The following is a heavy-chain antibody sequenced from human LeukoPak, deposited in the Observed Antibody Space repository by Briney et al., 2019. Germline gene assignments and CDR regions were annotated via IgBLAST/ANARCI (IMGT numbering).Heavy chain of an antibody. D-gene: IGHD2-2*01. CDR3: ATESGCSSTSCQNYYYYGMDV. CDR2: MNPNSGKT. J-gene: IGHJ6*02. Sequence: GASVKVSCKASGYTFTSYDINWVRQATGQGLEWMGWMNPNSGKTGYAQKFQGRVTMTEDTSTDTAYMELSSLRSEDTAVYYCATESGCSSTSCQNYYYYGMDVWGQGTTVTVSS. CDR1: GYTFTSYD. V-gene: IGHV1-8*01.